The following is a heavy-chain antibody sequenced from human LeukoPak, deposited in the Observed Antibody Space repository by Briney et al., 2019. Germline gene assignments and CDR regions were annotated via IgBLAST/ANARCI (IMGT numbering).Heavy chain of an antibody. J-gene: IGHJ6*03. CDR3: ARDPYSGNYGAYYYYYMDV. Sequence: TGGSLRLSCAASGFTFSSYSMNWVRQAPGKGLEWVSSITSSSSYIYYADSVKGRFTISRDNAKNSLYLQMDSLRVEDTAVYYCARDPYSGNYGAYYYYYMDVWGKGTTVTISS. D-gene: IGHD1-26*01. CDR1: GFTFSSYS. V-gene: IGHV3-21*06. CDR2: ITSSSSYI.